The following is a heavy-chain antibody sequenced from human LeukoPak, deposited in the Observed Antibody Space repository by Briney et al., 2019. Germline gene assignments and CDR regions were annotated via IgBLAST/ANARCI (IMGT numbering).Heavy chain of an antibody. J-gene: IGHJ4*02. CDR2: ISYDGSNK. CDR3: AKNRQLDY. V-gene: IGHV3-30*04. CDR1: GFTFSSYV. D-gene: IGHD6-13*01. Sequence: GRSLRLSCAASGFTFSSYVMNWVRQAPGKGLESVASISYDGSNKYCADSVKGRFTISRDNSKNTLYLEMNSLSDEDAAVYYCAKNRQLDYWGQGTLVTVSS.